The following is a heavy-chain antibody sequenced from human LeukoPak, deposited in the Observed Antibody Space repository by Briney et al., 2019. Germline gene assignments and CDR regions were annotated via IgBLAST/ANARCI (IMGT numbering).Heavy chain of an antibody. V-gene: IGHV4-34*01. D-gene: IGHD3-16*01. CDR1: GGSFSGYY. J-gene: IGHJ4*02. CDR2: INHSGST. CDR3: ARDAKDPIRKGADY. Sequence: SETLSLTCAVYGGSFSGYYWSWIRQPPGKGLEWIGEINHSGSTNYNPSLKSRVTISVDTSKNQFSLKLSSVTAADTAVYYCARDAKDPIRKGADYWGQGTLVTVSS.